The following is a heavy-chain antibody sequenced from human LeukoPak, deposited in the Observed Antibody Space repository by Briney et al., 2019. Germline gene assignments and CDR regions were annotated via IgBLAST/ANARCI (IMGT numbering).Heavy chain of an antibody. CDR3: ARDLYDSSGYYSVAFDI. CDR2: ISSSSSTI. J-gene: IGHJ3*02. CDR1: GFTFSRCS. Sequence: GGSLRLSCAASGFTFSRCSMNWVRPAPGKGLEWVSHISSSSSTIYYGDSVKGRFTISRDNAKNSLYLQMNSLRDEDTAVYYCARDLYDSSGYYSVAFDIWGQGTMVTVSS. V-gene: IGHV3-48*02. D-gene: IGHD3-22*01.